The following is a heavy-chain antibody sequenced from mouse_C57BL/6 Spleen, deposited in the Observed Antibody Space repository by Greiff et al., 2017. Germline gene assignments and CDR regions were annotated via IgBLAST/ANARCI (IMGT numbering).Heavy chain of an antibody. CDR2: INPSTGGT. V-gene: IGHV1-42*01. Sequence: VQLQQSGPELVKPGASVTISCKASGYSFTGYYMNWVKQSPEKSLEWIGEINPSTGGTTYNQKFKAKATLTVDKSSSTAYMQLKSLTSEDSAVYYCAKSDYDPYYYAMDYWGQGTSGTVSS. D-gene: IGHD2-4*01. J-gene: IGHJ4*01. CDR1: GYSFTGYY. CDR3: AKSDYDPYYYAMDY.